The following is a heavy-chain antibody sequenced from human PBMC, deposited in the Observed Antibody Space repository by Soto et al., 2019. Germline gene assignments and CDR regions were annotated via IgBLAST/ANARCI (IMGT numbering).Heavy chain of an antibody. Sequence: QVQLVQSGAELKKPGASVKVSRKASGYTFTTYDITWVRQAPGQGLEWMGWISGYNGNTKYAQRLQGRVTMTTETSTSTAYMELRSLRSDDTAVYYCARDSTARLAWFDPWGQGTLVIVSS. CDR1: GYTFTTYD. D-gene: IGHD6-6*01. V-gene: IGHV1-18*04. CDR2: ISGYNGNT. J-gene: IGHJ5*02. CDR3: ARDSTARLAWFDP.